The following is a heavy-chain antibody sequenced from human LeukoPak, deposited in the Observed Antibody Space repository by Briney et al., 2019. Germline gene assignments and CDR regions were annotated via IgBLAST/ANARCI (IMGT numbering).Heavy chain of an antibody. D-gene: IGHD1-26*01. CDR1: GFTFSSYW. CDR2: IKQDGSEK. CDR3: ARAKSYYFSFDY. Sequence: PGGSLTLSCAASGFTFSSYWKSWVRHPPGKGQGRVANIKQDGSEKNYVDSVKGRFTISKDNAKNSLYLQMNSLRAEDSAVYYCARAKSYYFSFDYWGQRTLVTVSS. V-gene: IGHV3-7*01. J-gene: IGHJ4*02.